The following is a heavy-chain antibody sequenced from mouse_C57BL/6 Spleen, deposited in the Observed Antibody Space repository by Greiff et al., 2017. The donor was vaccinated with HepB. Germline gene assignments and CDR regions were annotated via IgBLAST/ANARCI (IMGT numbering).Heavy chain of an antibody. V-gene: IGHV5-17*01. CDR1: GFTFSDYG. CDR3: ARRVITTVVATFAMDY. J-gene: IGHJ4*01. D-gene: IGHD1-1*01. Sequence: EVHLVESGGGLVKPGGSLKLSCAASGFTFSDYGMHWVRQAPEKGLEWVAYISSGSSTIYYADTVKGRFTISRDNAKNTLFLQMTSLRSEDTAMYYCARRVITTVVATFAMDYWGQGTSVTVSS. CDR2: ISSGSSTI.